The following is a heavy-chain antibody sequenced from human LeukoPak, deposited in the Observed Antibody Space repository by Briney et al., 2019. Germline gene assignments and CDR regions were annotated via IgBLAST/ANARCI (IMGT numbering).Heavy chain of an antibody. CDR3: AKEAGGSYDFGSHFDY. CDR1: GFTFDDYV. Sequence: GGSLRLSCAASGFTFDDYVLHWVRQAPGKGLEWLSLISVDGGSPYYADSLKGRFTISRDNSKNSLYLQMNSLRTEDTALYYCAKEAGGSYDFGSHFDYWGQGTLVTVSS. V-gene: IGHV3-43*02. J-gene: IGHJ4*02. D-gene: IGHD1-26*01. CDR2: ISVDGGSP.